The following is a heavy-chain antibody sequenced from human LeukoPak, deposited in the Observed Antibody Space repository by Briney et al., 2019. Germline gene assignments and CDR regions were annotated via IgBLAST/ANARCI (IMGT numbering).Heavy chain of an antibody. CDR2: IYYSGST. CDR3: ARILMAAAGTSFDY. CDR1: GGSISSGGYY. V-gene: IGHV4-31*03. J-gene: IGHJ4*02. Sequence: SETLSLTCTVSGGSISSGGYYWSWIRQHPGKGLERIGYIYYSGSTYYNPSLKSRVTISVDTSKNQFSLKLSSVTAADTAVYYCARILMAAAGTSFDYWGQGTLVTVSS. D-gene: IGHD6-13*01.